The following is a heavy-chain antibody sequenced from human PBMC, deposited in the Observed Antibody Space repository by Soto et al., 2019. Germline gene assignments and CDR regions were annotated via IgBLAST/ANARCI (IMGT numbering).Heavy chain of an antibody. CDR1: GYSFASYW. Sequence: PGESLKISCQRSGYSFASYWIGCVRQMPGKDLEWMGIIYPGDSDTRYSPPFQGQVTISADKSLRTAYLQWTSLKASDTALYYCARTRSFTLGFYYDGMDVWGQGTTVTVSS. V-gene: IGHV5-51*01. J-gene: IGHJ6*02. CDR3: ARTRSFTLGFYYDGMDV. CDR2: IYPGDSDT. D-gene: IGHD6-6*01.